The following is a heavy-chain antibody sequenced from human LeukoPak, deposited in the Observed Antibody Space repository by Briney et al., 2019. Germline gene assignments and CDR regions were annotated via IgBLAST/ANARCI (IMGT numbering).Heavy chain of an antibody. CDR3: ARDRPYSSSSVLDY. Sequence: SETLSLTCAVSGGSISSSNWWSWVRQPPGEGLEWIGEIYHSGSTNYNPSLKSRVTISVDKSKNQFSLKLSSVTAADTAVYYCARDRPYSSSSVLDYWGQGTLVTVSS. J-gene: IGHJ4*02. CDR2: IYHSGST. CDR1: GGSISSSNW. D-gene: IGHD6-6*01. V-gene: IGHV4-4*02.